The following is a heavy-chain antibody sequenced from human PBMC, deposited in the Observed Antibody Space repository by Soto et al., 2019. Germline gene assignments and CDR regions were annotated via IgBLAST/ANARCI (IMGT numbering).Heavy chain of an antibody. V-gene: IGHV1-18*01. CDR1: GYTFTSYA. Sequence: ASVKVSCKASGYTFTSYAMHWVRQAPGQRLEWMGWISDYNGNTNYAQKLQGRVTMATDTSTSTAYMELRSLRSDDTAVYYCARNDYGDYDDALDIWGQGTMVTVSS. J-gene: IGHJ3*02. CDR3: ARNDYGDYDDALDI. CDR2: ISDYNGNT. D-gene: IGHD4-17*01.